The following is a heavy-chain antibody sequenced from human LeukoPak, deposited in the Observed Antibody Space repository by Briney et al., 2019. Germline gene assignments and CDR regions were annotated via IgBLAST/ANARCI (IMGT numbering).Heavy chain of an antibody. CDR3: TNGDEIPIGGLVVFRPTDY. Sequence: GGSLRLSCAASGFTFGSYGMHWVRQAPGRGLEWVAFVRHDGSNKYYADPVKGRLTISRDNSKNTLYLQMNSLRAEDTAVYYCTNGDEIPIGGLVVFRPTDYWGQGTLVTVSS. D-gene: IGHD3-16*02. J-gene: IGHJ4*02. V-gene: IGHV3-30*02. CDR2: VRHDGSNK. CDR1: GFTFGSYG.